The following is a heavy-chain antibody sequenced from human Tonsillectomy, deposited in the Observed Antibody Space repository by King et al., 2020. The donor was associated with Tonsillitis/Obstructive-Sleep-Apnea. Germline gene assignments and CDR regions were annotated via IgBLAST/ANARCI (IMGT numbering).Heavy chain of an antibody. CDR2: MFSNDEK. V-gene: IGHV2-26*01. CDR1: GFSLSNVGMG. J-gene: IGHJ5*02. D-gene: IGHD6-19*01. Sequence: VTLKESGPVLGKPTETLTLTCAVSGFSLSNVGMGVSWIRQPPGKALEWLAHMFSNDEKSYSTSLKSRLTIPKDTSKSQVVLTMTTLDPVDTGTYYCARVRAAGAGRTPWFDPWGQGTLVTVSS. CDR3: ARVRAAGAGRTPWFDP.